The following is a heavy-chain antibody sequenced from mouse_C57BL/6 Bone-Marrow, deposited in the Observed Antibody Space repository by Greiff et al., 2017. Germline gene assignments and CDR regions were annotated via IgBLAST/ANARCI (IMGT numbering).Heavy chain of an antibody. CDR2: IHPNSGST. D-gene: IGHD1-1*01. CDR3: ARPQYYGSSYGFAY. Sequence: VQLQQPGAELVKPGASVKLSCKASGYTFTSYWMHWVKQRPGQGLEWIGMIHPNSGSTNYNEKFKSKATLTVDKSSSTAYMQLSSLTSEDSAVYYCARPQYYGSSYGFAYWGQGTLVTVSA. CDR1: GYTFTSYW. J-gene: IGHJ3*01. V-gene: IGHV1-64*01.